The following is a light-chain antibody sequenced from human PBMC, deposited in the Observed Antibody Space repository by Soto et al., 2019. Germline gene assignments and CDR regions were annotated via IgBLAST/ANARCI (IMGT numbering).Light chain of an antibody. CDR1: SSDVGAYNH. CDR2: EVS. V-gene: IGLV2-14*01. CDR3: SSYTSSSSYV. Sequence: QSALTQPASVSGSPGQSITISCTGTSSDVGAYNHVSWYQEHPGKAPKLMIYEVSNRPSGVSNRFSGSKSGNTASLTISGLQAEDEADYYCSSYTSSSSYVFGTGTQLTVL. J-gene: IGLJ1*01.